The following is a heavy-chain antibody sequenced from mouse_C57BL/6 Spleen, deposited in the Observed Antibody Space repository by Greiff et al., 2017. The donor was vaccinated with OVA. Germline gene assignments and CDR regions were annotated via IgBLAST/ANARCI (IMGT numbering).Heavy chain of an antibody. V-gene: IGHV5-9-1*02. J-gene: IGHJ1*03. CDR3: TRDGFYYGSSYFDV. Sequence: EVMLVESGEGLVKPGGSLKLSCAASGFTFSSYAMSWVRQTPEKRLEWVAYISSGGDYIYYADTVKGRFTISRDNARNTLYLQMSSLKSEDTAMYYCTRDGFYYGSSYFDVWGTGTTVTVSS. CDR1: GFTFSSYA. CDR2: ISSGGDYI. D-gene: IGHD1-1*01.